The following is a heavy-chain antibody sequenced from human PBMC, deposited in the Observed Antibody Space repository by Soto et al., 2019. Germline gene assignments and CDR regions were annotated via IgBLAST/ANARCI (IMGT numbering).Heavy chain of an antibody. CDR2: ISYDGSNK. D-gene: IGHD6-6*01. CDR3: GRERYSSPSPDFDY. Sequence: QVQLVESGGGVVQPGRSLRLSCAASGFTFSSYGMHWVRQAPGKGLEWVAVISYDGSNKYYADSVKGRFTISRDNSKNTLYLQMNSLRAEDTAVYYCGRERYSSPSPDFDYWGQGTLVTVSS. J-gene: IGHJ4*02. V-gene: IGHV3-30*03. CDR1: GFTFSSYG.